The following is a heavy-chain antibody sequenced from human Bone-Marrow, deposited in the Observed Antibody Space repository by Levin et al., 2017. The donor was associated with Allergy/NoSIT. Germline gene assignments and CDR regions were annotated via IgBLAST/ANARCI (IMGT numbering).Heavy chain of an antibody. CDR2: IRDKVNSYST. J-gene: IGHJ4*02. V-gene: IGHV3-72*01. CDR1: GFIFSDHV. D-gene: IGHD3-10*01. Sequence: HPGGSLRLSCVASGFIFSDHVMDWVRQAPGKGLEWVGRIRDKVNSYSTEYAAFVEGRFSISRDDSRDSLYLQMNSLKTDDTAVYYCSRRSYGSPKRFDSWGQGTLVTVSS. CDR3: SRRSYGSPKRFDS.